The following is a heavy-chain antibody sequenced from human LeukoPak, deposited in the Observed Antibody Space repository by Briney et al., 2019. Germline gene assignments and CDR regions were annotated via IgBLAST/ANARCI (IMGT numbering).Heavy chain of an antibody. V-gene: IGHV3-11*06. CDR3: ARVPSMTTVTRYYYYGMDV. CDR2: ISSSSSYT. J-gene: IGHJ6*04. D-gene: IGHD4-17*01. CDR1: GFTFSDYY. Sequence: GGSLRLSCAASGFTFSDYYMSWLRQAPGKGVEWVSYISSSSSYTNYADSVKGRFTIPRDSAKNSLYLQMNSLRAEDTAVYYCARVPSMTTVTRYYYYGMDVWGKGTTVTVSS.